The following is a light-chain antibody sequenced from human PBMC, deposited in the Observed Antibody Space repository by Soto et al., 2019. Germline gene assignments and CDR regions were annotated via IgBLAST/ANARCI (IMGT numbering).Light chain of an antibody. V-gene: IGKV1-8*01. J-gene: IGKJ1*01. CDR1: QDVGRY. CDR3: QHYKNYPWT. Sequence: AIRMTQSPSSLSASAGDRVAIACRASQDVGRYLAWYQQKLGQAPKLLIYGASTLQSGVPSRFSGGGSGTDFTLTISCLQSEDFATYYCQHYKNYPWTFGQGTKVDIK. CDR2: GAS.